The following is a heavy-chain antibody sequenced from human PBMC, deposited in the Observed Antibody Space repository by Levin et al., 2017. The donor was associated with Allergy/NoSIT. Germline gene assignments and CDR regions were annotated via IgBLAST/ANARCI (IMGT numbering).Heavy chain of an antibody. Sequence: GGSLRLSCAASGFTFSSYGMHWVRQAPGKGLEWVAVISFDGRKKFYADSVKGRSTISRENPKTTLDLHVNSLRAEDTAVYYCAKDVYGSGWYPLGNDAFEMWGQGTKVSVSS. J-gene: IGHJ3*02. CDR1: GFTFSSYG. D-gene: IGHD6-19*01. V-gene: IGHV3-30*18. CDR3: AKDVYGSGWYPLGNDAFEM. CDR2: ISFDGRKK.